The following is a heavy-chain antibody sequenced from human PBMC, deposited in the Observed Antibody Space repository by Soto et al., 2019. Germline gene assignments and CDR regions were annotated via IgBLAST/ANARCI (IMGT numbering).Heavy chain of an antibody. J-gene: IGHJ4*02. CDR2: INAGNGNT. V-gene: IGHV1-3*01. D-gene: IGHD2-15*01. Sequence: ASVKVSCKASGYTFTSYAMHWVRQAPGQRLEWMGWINAGNGNTKYSQKFQGRVTITRDTSASTAYMELSSLRSEDTAVYYCARDEDCSGGSCYRLYWGQGTLVTVSS. CDR1: GYTFTSYA. CDR3: ARDEDCSGGSCYRLY.